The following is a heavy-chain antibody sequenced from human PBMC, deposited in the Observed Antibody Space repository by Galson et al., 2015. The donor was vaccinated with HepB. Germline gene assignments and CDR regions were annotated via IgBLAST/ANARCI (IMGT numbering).Heavy chain of an antibody. CDR2: INQDGTSK. CDR3: ARSLWPEDF. J-gene: IGHJ4*02. D-gene: IGHD1-14*01. Sequence: SLRLSCAASGFTFSSYYTSWVRQAPGKGLEWVANINQDGTSKNYVDSVKGRFSISRDNAENSVSLQMSSLRVEDTAVYYCARSLWPEDFWGQGTLVTVSS. CDR1: GFTFSSYY. V-gene: IGHV3-7*01.